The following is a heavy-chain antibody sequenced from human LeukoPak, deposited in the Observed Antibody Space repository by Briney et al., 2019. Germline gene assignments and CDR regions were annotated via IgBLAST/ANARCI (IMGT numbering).Heavy chain of an antibody. Sequence: PSETLPLTCTVSGGSISSYYWSWIRQPPGKGLEWIGYIYYSGSTNYNPSLKSRVTISVDTSKNQFSLKLSSVTAADTAVYYCARETRSGWYGVDYWGQGTLVTVSS. V-gene: IGHV4-59*12. J-gene: IGHJ4*02. CDR1: GGSISSYY. D-gene: IGHD6-19*01. CDR3: ARETRSGWYGVDY. CDR2: IYYSGST.